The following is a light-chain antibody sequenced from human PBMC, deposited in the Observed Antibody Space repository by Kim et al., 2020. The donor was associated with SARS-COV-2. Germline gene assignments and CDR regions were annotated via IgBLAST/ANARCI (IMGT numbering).Light chain of an antibody. V-gene: IGLV1-51*01. Sequence: GQQVTLSCSGSSSNIGNHYVSWYQQHPGTAPKLLIYDNNKRPSGIPDRFSGSKSGPSATLGITGLQTGDEADYYCGTWDSSLSAVVFGGGTQLTVL. CDR1: SSNIGNHY. J-gene: IGLJ2*01. CDR3: GTWDSSLSAVV. CDR2: DNN.